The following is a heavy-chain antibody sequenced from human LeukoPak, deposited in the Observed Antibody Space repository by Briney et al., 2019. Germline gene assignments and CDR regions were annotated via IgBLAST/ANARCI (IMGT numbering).Heavy chain of an antibody. J-gene: IGHJ4*02. CDR2: IYPGNSDT. CDR3: ARHQESGRWSLFDY. Sequence: GESLNLSCKCSGYSFTSYWLGLVPAMPGEGLEVVGIIYPGNSDTKYRPSLQGQVTISVDKSISTAYLQWSSLKASDTAMYYCARHQESGRWSLFDYWGQGTLVTVSS. CDR1: GYSFTSYW. V-gene: IGHV5-51*01. D-gene: IGHD2-15*01.